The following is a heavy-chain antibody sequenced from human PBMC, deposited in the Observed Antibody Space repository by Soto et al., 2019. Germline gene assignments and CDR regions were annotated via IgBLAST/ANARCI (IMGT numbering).Heavy chain of an antibody. Sequence: QVQLVQSGAEVKKPGASVKVSCKASGYTFNTYGITWVRQAPGQGLEWMGWIYPYNGNTNYAQNLQGRVTMTTDTSTITGYRELRSLRPNDTAVYYCARGGEEIPMIVVADYWGQETLVTVSS. CDR2: IYPYNGNT. D-gene: IGHD3-22*01. V-gene: IGHV1-18*01. CDR1: GYTFNTYG. CDR3: ARGGEEIPMIVVADY. J-gene: IGHJ4*02.